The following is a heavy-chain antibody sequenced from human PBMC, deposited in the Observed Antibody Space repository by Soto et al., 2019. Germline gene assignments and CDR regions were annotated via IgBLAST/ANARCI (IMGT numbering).Heavy chain of an antibody. CDR1: GGSFSGSY. D-gene: IGHD3-10*01. CDR3: AKGGGSLWS. CDR2: IYYSGST. J-gene: IGHJ5*02. V-gene: IGHV4-34*01. Sequence: QVQLQQWGAGLLKPSETLSLICAVYGGSFSGSYWSWIRQPPGKGLEWVGKIYYSGSTNNNPYLKRRVTISIAPSKIQSSLKLSAGTAADTALYYCAKGGGSLWSWGQGTLVTVSS.